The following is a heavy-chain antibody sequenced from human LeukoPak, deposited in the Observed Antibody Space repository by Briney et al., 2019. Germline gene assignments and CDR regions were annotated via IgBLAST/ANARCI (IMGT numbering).Heavy chain of an antibody. CDR3: ARHFTYYYDSSGYPRDIFDI. V-gene: IGHV4-59*08. Sequence: SETLSLTCSVSGASMSGYYWSWIRQSPEKGLVCLGYIYYSGSTNYNPSFKSRFTISADMSKNQFSLKLNSVTAADTALYYCARHFTYYYDSSGYPRDIFDIWGQGTMVTVSS. CDR1: GASMSGYY. D-gene: IGHD3-22*01. CDR2: IYYSGST. J-gene: IGHJ3*02.